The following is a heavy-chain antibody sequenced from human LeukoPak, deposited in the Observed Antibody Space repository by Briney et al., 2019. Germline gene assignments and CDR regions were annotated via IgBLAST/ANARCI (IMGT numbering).Heavy chain of an antibody. CDR3: APPRRGLVDLTCDP. CDR2: IDPSDSYT. V-gene: IGHV5-10-1*01. CDR1: GYRLTSGW. D-gene: IGHD2-2*01. J-gene: IGHJ5*02. Sequence: GESLKLSCEVYGYRLTSGWVSWVRQMPGKGLEWMGRIDPSDSYTNYSPSFQGHVTISADKSISTAYLQWSSLKASDTAMYYCAPPRRGLVDLTCDPWGQGTLVTVSS.